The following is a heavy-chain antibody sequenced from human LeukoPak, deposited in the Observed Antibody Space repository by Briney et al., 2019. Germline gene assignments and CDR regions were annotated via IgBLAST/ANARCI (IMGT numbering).Heavy chain of an antibody. D-gene: IGHD1-26*01. J-gene: IGHJ4*02. CDR1: GFTFSSYS. Sequence: GSLRLSCAASGFTFSSYSMNWVRQAPGKGLEWVSHITASGTAMFYADSVKGRFTVSRDNAKNSLYLQMNSLRDEDTAVYYCASSGSYRFDYWGQGTLVTVSS. CDR2: ITASGTAM. V-gene: IGHV3-48*02. CDR3: ASSGSYRFDY.